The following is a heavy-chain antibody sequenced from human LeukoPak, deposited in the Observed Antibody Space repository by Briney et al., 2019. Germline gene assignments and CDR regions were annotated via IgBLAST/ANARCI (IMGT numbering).Heavy chain of an antibody. CDR1: GGSFSGYY. D-gene: IGHD3-22*01. CDR3: ARGHWITMTRGAFAI. V-gene: IGHV4-34*01. J-gene: IGHJ3*02. CDR2: INHSGST. Sequence: PSETLSLTCAVYGGSFSGYYWSWIRQPPGKGLEWIGEINHSGSTNYNPSLKSRVTISVDTSKNQFSLKLSSVTAADTAVYYCARGHWITMTRGAFAIWGQRTMVTVSS.